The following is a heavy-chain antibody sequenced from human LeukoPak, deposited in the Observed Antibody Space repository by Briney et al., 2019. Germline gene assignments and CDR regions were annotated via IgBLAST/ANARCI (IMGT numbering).Heavy chain of an antibody. J-gene: IGHJ4*02. CDR2: ISSSSTTI. Sequence: GGSLRLSCATSGFTFSSYGMSWVRQAPGKGLEWGSCISSSSTTIDYADSVKGRLTISRDNSKNKLYLQMGSLRAEDMAVYYCARGSKGMIMDFDYWGQGTLVTVSS. CDR1: GFTFSSYG. V-gene: IGHV3-48*01. CDR3: ARGSKGMIMDFDY. D-gene: IGHD2-8*01.